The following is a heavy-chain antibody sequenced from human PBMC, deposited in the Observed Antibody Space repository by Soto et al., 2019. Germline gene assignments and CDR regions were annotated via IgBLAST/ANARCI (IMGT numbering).Heavy chain of an antibody. CDR1: GDGFATNG. D-gene: IGHD1-26*01. CDR2: IFPDDSDT. CDR3: ARLIGRSSWFGS. V-gene: IGHV5-51*01. Sequence: GESLKIWWRVSGDGFATNGIAWVRQKSGQGLEYMGSIFPDDSDTRYSPSFQGQVTISVDKSISTAYLQWSNLKASDTAMYFCARLIGRSSWFGSWAQGALVTVSS. J-gene: IGHJ5*01.